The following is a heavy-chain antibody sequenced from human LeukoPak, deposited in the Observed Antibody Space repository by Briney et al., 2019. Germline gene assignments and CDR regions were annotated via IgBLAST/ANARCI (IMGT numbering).Heavy chain of an antibody. Sequence: SETLSLTCAGSGYSISSGYYWGWIRQPPGKGLDGIGSIYHIGTTYYNPSLKSRVTISVDTSKNKFYLKMSCVTAEDTAVYYCAREYDCNYVLHDAWGQGTLVTVSS. J-gene: IGHJ5*02. D-gene: IGHD1-7*01. CDR2: IYHIGTT. V-gene: IGHV4-38-2*02. CDR3: AREYDCNYVLHDA. CDR1: GYSISSGYY.